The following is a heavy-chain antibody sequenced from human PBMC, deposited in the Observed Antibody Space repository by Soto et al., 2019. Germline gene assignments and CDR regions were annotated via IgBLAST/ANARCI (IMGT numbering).Heavy chain of an antibody. CDR1: GFTFSSYG. J-gene: IGHJ2*01. V-gene: IGHV3-33*01. CDR3: ARSVHGESSGLSGVLDL. D-gene: IGHD2-15*01. Sequence: QVQLVEFGGVVVQPGRSLRLSCAASGFTFSSYGMHWVRQAPGKGLEWVAVIWYDGSNKYYADSVKGRFTIFRDSSKNTLYLQMNSLRAEDTAVYHCARSVHGESSGLSGVLDLWGRGSLVTVSS. CDR2: IWYDGSNK.